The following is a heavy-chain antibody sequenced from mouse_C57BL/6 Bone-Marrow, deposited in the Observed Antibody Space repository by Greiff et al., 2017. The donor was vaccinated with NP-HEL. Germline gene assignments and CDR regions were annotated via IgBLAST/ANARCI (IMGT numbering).Heavy chain of an antibody. CDR2: INPNNGGT. D-gene: IGHD2-5*01. J-gene: IGHJ1*03. V-gene: IGHV1-26*01. CDR3: ARKEAYYSNSSWYFDV. Sequence: EVQLQQSGPELVKPGASVKISCKASGYTFTDYYMNWVKQSHGKSLEWIGDINPNNGGTSYNQKFKGKATLTVDKSSSTAYMELRSLTSEDSAVYYCARKEAYYSNSSWYFDVWGTGTTVTVSS. CDR1: GYTFTDYY.